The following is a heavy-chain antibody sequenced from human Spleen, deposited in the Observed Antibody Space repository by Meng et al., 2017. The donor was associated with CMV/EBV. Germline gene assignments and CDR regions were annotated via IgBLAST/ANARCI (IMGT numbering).Heavy chain of an antibody. CDR2: ISSTSSNI. Sequence: GESLKISCEASGFTFKTYSMNWVRQAPGKGLQWVAYISSTSSNIHYAESVKGRFTISRDNAKNSLYLQMNSLRAEDTAVYDCARSPYDTSDYYFDYWGQGILVTVSS. J-gene: IGHJ4*02. V-gene: IGHV3-48*04. D-gene: IGHD3-22*01. CDR3: ARSPYDTSDYYFDY. CDR1: GFTFKTYS.